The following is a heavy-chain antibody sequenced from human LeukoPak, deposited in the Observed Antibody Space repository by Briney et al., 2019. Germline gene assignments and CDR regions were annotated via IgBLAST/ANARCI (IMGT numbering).Heavy chain of an antibody. J-gene: IGHJ6*03. V-gene: IGHV3-23*01. CDR1: GFTVNSYA. Sequence: PGGSLRLSCAASGFTVNSYAMSWVRQGPGKGLEWVSTISGSGDNTYYADSVRDRFTISRDISKNTLYLQMDSLRAEDTAVYYCARDRDITGTPSYYYYYYMDVWGKGTTVTVSS. D-gene: IGHD1-20*01. CDR2: ISGSGDNT. CDR3: ARDRDITGTPSYYYYYYMDV.